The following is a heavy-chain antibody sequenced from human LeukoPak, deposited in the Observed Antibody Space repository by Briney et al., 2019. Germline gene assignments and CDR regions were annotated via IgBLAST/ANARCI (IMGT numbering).Heavy chain of an antibody. CDR3: ARKLTEGWCFDY. V-gene: IGHV3-53*01. D-gene: IGHD6-19*01. Sequence: GGSLRLSCAASGFTVTSNYMSWDRQAPGKGLEWVSVIYSDGSTKYADSVKGRFTISRDNSKNTLSLQMNSLRVEDTAVYYCARKLTEGWCFDYWGQGTLVTVSS. CDR2: IYSDGST. CDR1: GFTVTSNY. J-gene: IGHJ4*02.